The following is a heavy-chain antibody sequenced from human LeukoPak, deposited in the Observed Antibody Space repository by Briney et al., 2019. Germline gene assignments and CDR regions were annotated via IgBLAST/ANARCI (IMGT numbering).Heavy chain of an antibody. D-gene: IGHD6-19*01. CDR3: AKDHGVAVAGMYY. V-gene: IGHV3-23*01. Sequence: PGGSLRLSCAASGFSFSSFTMNWVRQAPGKGLEWVSSISGSGDNTYYTDSVKGRFIISRDNSGKTVYLQMSSLRAEDAAVYYCAKDHGVAVAGMYYWGQGTLVTVSS. CDR1: GFSFSSFT. J-gene: IGHJ4*02. CDR2: ISGSGDNT.